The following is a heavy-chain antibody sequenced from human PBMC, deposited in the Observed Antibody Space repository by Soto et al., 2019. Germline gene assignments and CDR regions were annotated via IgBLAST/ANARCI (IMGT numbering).Heavy chain of an antibody. D-gene: IGHD6-19*01. V-gene: IGHV4-59*01. CDR3: ARMAGDSFFQN. CDR1: GGSINSYY. CDR2: IYYSGYT. J-gene: IGHJ1*01. Sequence: SETLSLTCTASGGSINSYYWSWIRQPPGKGLEWIGHIYYSGYTNYNASLEGSVTISVDTSNNHFSLKLDSVTAADTAVYYCARMAGDSFFQNWGQGTLVTVSS.